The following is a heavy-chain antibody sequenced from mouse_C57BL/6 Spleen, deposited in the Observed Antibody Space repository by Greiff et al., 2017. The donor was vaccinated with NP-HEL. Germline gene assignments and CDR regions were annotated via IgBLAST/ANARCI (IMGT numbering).Heavy chain of an antibody. CDR3: ALYYSNYVGY. D-gene: IGHD2-5*01. CDR2: IYPRSGNT. CDR1: GYTFTSYG. V-gene: IGHV1-81*01. Sequence: VKLMESGAELARPGASVKLSCKASGYTFTSYGISWVKQRTGQGLEWIGEIYPRSGNTYYNEKFKGKATLTADKSSSTAYMELRSLTSEDSAVYFCALYYSNYVGYWGQGTTLTVSS. J-gene: IGHJ2*01.